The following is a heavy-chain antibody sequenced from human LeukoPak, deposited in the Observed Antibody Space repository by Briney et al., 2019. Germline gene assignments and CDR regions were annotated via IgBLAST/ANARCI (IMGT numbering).Heavy chain of an antibody. CDR1: GYTFTGYY. J-gene: IGHJ4*02. Sequence: ASVKVSCKASGYTFTGYYMHWVRQAPGQGLEWMGWINPNSGGTNYAQKLQGRVTMTTDTSTSTAYMELRSLRSDDTAVYYCARDTRMVRGVNWNYWGQGTLVTVSS. V-gene: IGHV1-2*02. CDR3: ARDTRMVRGVNWNY. CDR2: INPNSGGT. D-gene: IGHD3-10*01.